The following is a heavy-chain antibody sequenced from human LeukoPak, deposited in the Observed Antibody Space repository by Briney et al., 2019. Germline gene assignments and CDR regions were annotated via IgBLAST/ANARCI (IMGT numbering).Heavy chain of an antibody. CDR3: ARQGIVGGSRAFDL. V-gene: IGHV1-69*13. CDR1: GGTFSSYP. D-gene: IGHD1-26*01. Sequence: ASVKVSCTATGGTFSSYPIIWVRQAPGQGLEWMGGIIPIFRTTNYAQRFLGRVTITAAESTNTAYMELTSLRSEDTAVYYCARQGIVGGSRAFDLWGQGTMVTVSS. CDR2: IIPIFRTT. J-gene: IGHJ3*01.